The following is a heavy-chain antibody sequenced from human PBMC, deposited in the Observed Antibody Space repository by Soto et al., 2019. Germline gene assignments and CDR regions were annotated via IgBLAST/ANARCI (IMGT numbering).Heavy chain of an antibody. J-gene: IGHJ5*02. CDR1: KFSFSGYW. CDR2: VNPDGSTT. Sequence: EVQLVESGGGLVQPGGSLRLSCAASKFSFSGYWMHWVRQAPGKGLMWVSRVNPDGSTTTYADSVKGRFTISRDNAKNTVFLQMNSLRADDMAVYYCAKVASGSYDWFDPWGQGTLVTVSS. CDR3: AKVASGSYDWFDP. D-gene: IGHD1-26*01. V-gene: IGHV3-74*01.